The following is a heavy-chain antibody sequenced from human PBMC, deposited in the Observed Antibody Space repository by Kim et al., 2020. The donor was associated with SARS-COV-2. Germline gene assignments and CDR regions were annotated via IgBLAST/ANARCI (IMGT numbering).Heavy chain of an antibody. V-gene: IGHV3-11*03. Sequence: VNGRFTISRDNAKNSLYLQMNSLRAEDTAVYYCAGQGYCSSTSCSHAFDIWGQGTMVTVSS. CDR3: AGQGYCSSTSCSHAFDI. D-gene: IGHD2-2*01. J-gene: IGHJ3*02.